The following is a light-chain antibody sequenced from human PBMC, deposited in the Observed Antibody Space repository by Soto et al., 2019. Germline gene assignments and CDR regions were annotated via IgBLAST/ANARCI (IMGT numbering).Light chain of an antibody. V-gene: IGKV1-39*01. CDR1: QSITIY. CDR2: ATS. Sequence: DIQMTQSPSSLSASVGDRVTITCRASQSITIYLNWYQQKPGKAPNLLIFATSSLQSGVPSRFSGSGSGTDFTLNISSLQPEDLATYYCQQSLTTPITFGGGTKVEIK. J-gene: IGKJ4*01. CDR3: QQSLTTPIT.